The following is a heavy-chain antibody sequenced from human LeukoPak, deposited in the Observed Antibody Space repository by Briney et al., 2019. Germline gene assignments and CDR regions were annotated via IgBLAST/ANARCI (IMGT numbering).Heavy chain of an antibody. CDR3: AKGALEWLLGIDY. D-gene: IGHD3-3*01. CDR2: ISSGGSTI. Sequence: GGSLRLSCAASGSTFSNYEMNCVRQAPGKGLEWVSYISSGGSTIYYADSVKGRFTISRDNSKNTLYLQMNSLRAEDTAVYYCAKGALEWLLGIDYWGQGTLVTVSS. V-gene: IGHV3-48*03. J-gene: IGHJ4*02. CDR1: GSTFSNYE.